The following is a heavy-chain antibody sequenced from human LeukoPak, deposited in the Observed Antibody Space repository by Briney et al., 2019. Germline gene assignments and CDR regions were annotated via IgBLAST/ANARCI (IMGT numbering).Heavy chain of an antibody. D-gene: IGHD5-12*01. J-gene: IGHJ4*02. CDR3: ARDPQMATMNPIDY. V-gene: IGHV1-46*01. CDR1: GYTFTSYC. CDR2: INPSGGST. Sequence: ASVKVSCKASGYTFTSYCMHWVRQAPGQGLEWMGIINPSGGSTSYAQKFQGRVTITADKSTSTAYMELSSLRSEDTAVYYCARDPQMATMNPIDYWGQGTLVTVSS.